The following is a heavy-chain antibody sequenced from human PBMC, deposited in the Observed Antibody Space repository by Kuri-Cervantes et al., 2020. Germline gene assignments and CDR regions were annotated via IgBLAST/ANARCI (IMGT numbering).Heavy chain of an antibody. V-gene: IGHV4-34*01. CDR3: ARARHYDYVWGSYRRDAFDI. Sequence: SETLSLTCAVYGGSFSGYYWSWIRQPPGKGLEWIGEINHSGSTNYNPSLKSRVTISVDTSKNQFSLKLSSVTAADTAVYYCARARHYDYVWGSYRRDAFDIWGQGTMVTVSS. D-gene: IGHD3-16*02. CDR1: GGSFSGYY. J-gene: IGHJ3*02. CDR2: INHSGST.